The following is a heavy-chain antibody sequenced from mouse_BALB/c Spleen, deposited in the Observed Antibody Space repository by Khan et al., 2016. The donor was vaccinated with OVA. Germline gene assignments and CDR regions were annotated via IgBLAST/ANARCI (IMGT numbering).Heavy chain of an antibody. V-gene: IGHV1S41*01. CDR1: GYTFTSYW. D-gene: IGHD1-1*01. Sequence: DLVKPGASVKLSCKASGYTFTSYWINWIKQRPGQGLEWIGRISPGSGTPYYNEMFKGKATLTVETSSSTAYIQLSSLSSEDSAVYFCARENYYGSSHYAMDYWGQGTSVTASS. J-gene: IGHJ4*01. CDR3: ARENYYGSSHYAMDY. CDR2: ISPGSGTP.